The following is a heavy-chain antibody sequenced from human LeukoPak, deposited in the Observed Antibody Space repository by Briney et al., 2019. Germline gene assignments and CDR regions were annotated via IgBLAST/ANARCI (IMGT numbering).Heavy chain of an antibody. Sequence: GGSLRLSCAASGFTFSSFHINWVRQAPGKGLEWLSYISRDSTTIYYADSVKGRFTISRDNAKNSLYLQMNSLRAEDTAVYHCATDYYDSSGYYTGGYWGQGTLVTVSS. CDR3: ATDYYDSSGYYTGGY. D-gene: IGHD3-22*01. V-gene: IGHV3-48*01. CDR2: ISRDSTTI. CDR1: GFTFSSFH. J-gene: IGHJ4*02.